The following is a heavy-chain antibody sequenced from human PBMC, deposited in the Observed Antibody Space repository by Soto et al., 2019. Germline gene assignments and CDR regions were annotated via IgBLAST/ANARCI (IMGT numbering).Heavy chain of an antibody. CDR1: GFSLSTSGVG. Sequence: SGPTLVNPTQTLTLTCTFSGFSLSTSGVGVGWIRQPPGKALEWLALIYWNDDNRYSPSLKSRLTINKDTYKNQVVLTITNMDSVDTATYYCEHRIITTAIFAYWGQGTLVTVSS. J-gene: IGHJ4*02. V-gene: IGHV2-5*01. D-gene: IGHD3-10*01. CDR2: IYWNDDN. CDR3: EHRIITTAIFAY.